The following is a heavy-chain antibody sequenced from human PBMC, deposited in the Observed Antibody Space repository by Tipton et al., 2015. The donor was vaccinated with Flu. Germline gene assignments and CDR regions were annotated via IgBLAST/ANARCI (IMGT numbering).Heavy chain of an antibody. V-gene: IGHV4-34*01. CDR3: ARRVCSTIICDGPVGAFDI. CDR1: GGSFSGYY. Sequence: TLSLTCAVYGGSFSGYYWSWIRQPPGQGLEWIGEISHGGTTNYNPSLKSRVTLSVDTSKNQFSLKLASVTAADTALYYCARRVCSTIICDGPVGAFDIWGQGTMVTVSS. CDR2: ISHGGTT. D-gene: IGHD2-2*01. J-gene: IGHJ3*02.